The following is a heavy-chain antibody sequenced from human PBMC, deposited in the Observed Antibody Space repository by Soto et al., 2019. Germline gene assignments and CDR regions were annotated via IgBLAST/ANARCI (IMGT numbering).Heavy chain of an antibody. J-gene: IGHJ4*02. CDR2: IKSKTDGGTT. D-gene: IGHD6-19*01. Sequence: GGSLRLSCAASGFTFSNAWMNWVRQAPGKGLEWVGRIKSKTDGGTTDYAAPVKGRFTISRDDSKNTLYLQMNSLKTEDTAVYYCTPIAVAGYYYFDYRGQGTLVTVSS. V-gene: IGHV3-15*07. CDR1: GFTFSNAW. CDR3: TPIAVAGYYYFDY.